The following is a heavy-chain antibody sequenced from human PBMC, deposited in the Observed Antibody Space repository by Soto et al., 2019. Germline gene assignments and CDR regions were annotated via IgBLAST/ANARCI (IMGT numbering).Heavy chain of an antibody. J-gene: IGHJ6*02. CDR1: GFTFNAHA. V-gene: IGHV3-23*01. D-gene: IGHD2-8*02. Sequence: EVQVLESGGGLLQPGGSLGLSCVASGFTFNAHAMTWVRQGPGMGLEWTSSISGNGKTTYYADSVKGRFTVSRDNSKNTLSLQMNSLRVEDTATYYCVKDWTGNKCPCLDVWGQGTTVTVSS. CDR2: ISGNGKTT. CDR3: VKDWTGNKCPCLDV.